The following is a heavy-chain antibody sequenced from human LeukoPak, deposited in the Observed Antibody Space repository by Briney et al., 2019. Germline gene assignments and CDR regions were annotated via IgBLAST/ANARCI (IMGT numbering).Heavy chain of an antibody. J-gene: IGHJ5*01. Sequence: ASVKVSCKATSRVSWVRQAPGQGLEWMGWIGTYGGDTYYAQRFQGRITVTTDTSTSTVYMELRNLRSDDTAVYYCARDLWNFYDDSGYNRDFDSWGQGTLVTVSS. V-gene: IGHV1-18*01. CDR1: TSR. D-gene: IGHD3-22*01. CDR2: IGTYGGDT. CDR3: ARDLWNFYDDSGYNRDFDS.